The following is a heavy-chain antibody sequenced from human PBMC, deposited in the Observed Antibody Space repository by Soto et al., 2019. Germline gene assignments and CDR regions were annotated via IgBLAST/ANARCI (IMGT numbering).Heavy chain of an antibody. J-gene: IGHJ4*02. CDR2: INPSGGST. V-gene: IGHV1-46*03. D-gene: IGHD4-4*01. CDR1: GYTFTSYY. Sequence: GASVKVSCKASGYTFTSYYMHWVRQAPGQGLEWMGIINPSGGSTSYAQKFQGRVTMTRDTSTSTVYMELSSLRSEDTAVYYCARDTPTWTTGYGYFDYWGQGTLVTVSS. CDR3: ARDTPTWTTGYGYFDY.